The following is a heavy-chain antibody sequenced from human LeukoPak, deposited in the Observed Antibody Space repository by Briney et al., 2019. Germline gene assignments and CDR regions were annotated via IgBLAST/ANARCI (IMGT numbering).Heavy chain of an antibody. CDR3: ARLRRIAAAGIGIFDY. CDR2: IYYSTST. Sequence: PSETLSLTCTVSGGSISSSSYYWGWIRQPPGKGLEWIGSIYYSTSTNYNPSLKSRVTISVDTSKNQFSLKLSSVTAADTAVYYCARLRRIAAAGIGIFDYWGQGTLVTVSS. D-gene: IGHD6-13*01. V-gene: IGHV4-39*01. CDR1: GGSISSSSYY. J-gene: IGHJ4*02.